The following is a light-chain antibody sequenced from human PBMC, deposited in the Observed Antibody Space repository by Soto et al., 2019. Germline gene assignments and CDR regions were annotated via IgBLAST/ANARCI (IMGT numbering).Light chain of an antibody. CDR2: EVN. Sequence: QSVLTQPPSVSGPPGQSVAISCTGTSSDVGGYNYVSWYQQHPGKAPKLMIYEVNKRPSGVPDRFSGSKSGNTASLTVSGLQAEDEADYYCSSYAGSSNVFGTGTKVTVL. J-gene: IGLJ1*01. CDR1: SSDVGGYNY. V-gene: IGLV2-8*01. CDR3: SSYAGSSNV.